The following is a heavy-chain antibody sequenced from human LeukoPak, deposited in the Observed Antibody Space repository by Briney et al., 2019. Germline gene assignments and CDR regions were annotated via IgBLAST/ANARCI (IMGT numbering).Heavy chain of an antibody. CDR1: GGSISSYY. J-gene: IGHJ4*02. D-gene: IGHD5-12*01. Sequence: SETLSLTCTVSGGSISSYYWSWIRQPPGKGLEWIGYIYYSGSTNYNPSLKSRVTISVDTSKNQFSLKLSSVTAADTAVYYCARRVDIVGNCFDYWGQGTLVTVSS. CDR2: IYYSGST. V-gene: IGHV4-59*08. CDR3: ARRVDIVGNCFDY.